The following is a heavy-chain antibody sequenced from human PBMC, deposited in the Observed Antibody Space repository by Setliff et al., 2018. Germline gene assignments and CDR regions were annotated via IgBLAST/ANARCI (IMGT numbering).Heavy chain of an antibody. CDR1: GYTFTSYG. Sequence: GASVKVSCKASGYTFTSYGISWVRQAPGQGLEWMGWISAYNGNTNYAQKLQGRVTMTTDTSTSTAYMELRSLRSDDTAVYYCARVVGSGGNGGHWYFDLWGRGTLVTVS. CDR3: ARVVGSGGNGGHWYFDL. V-gene: IGHV1-18*01. CDR2: ISAYNGNT. J-gene: IGHJ2*01. D-gene: IGHD2-15*01.